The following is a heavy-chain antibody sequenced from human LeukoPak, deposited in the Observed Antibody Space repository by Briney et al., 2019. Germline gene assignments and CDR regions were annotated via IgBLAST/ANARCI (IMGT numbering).Heavy chain of an antibody. D-gene: IGHD2-15*01. CDR2: IYYSGST. CDR3: ARVPRSNHPRYCSGGSCYSYYYYMDV. CDR1: GGSISSSSYY. J-gene: IGHJ6*03. V-gene: IGHV4-39*07. Sequence: SETLSLTCTVSGGSISSSSYYWGWIRQPPGKGLEWIGSIYYSGSTYYNPSLKSRLTISVDTSKNQFSLKPRSVTAADTAVYYCARVPRSNHPRYCSGGSCYSYYYYMDVWGKGTTVTISS.